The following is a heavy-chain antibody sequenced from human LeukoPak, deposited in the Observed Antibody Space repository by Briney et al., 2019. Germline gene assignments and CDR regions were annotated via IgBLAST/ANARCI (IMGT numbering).Heavy chain of an antibody. J-gene: IGHJ3*02. V-gene: IGHV3-66*01. D-gene: IGHD5-12*01. CDR3: ARVQGETLPTNAFDI. Sequence: GGSLRLSCAASGFIVSTNYMSWVRQAPGKGLEWVSVIYSGGSTYYADSVKGRFTISRDNSKNTLYLQMNSLRAEDTAVYYCARVQGETLPTNAFDIWGQGTMVTVSS. CDR2: IYSGGST. CDR1: GFIVSTNY.